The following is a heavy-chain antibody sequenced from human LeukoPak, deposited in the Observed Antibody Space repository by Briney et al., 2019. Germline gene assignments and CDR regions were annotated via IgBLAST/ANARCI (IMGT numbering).Heavy chain of an antibody. V-gene: IGHV4-34*01. CDR3: ARGSATGTTAHHGFDY. D-gene: IGHD1-1*01. Sequence: KASETLSLTCAVYGGSFSGYYWSWIRQPPGKGLEWVGEINHSGSTNYNPSLKSRVTISVDTSKNQFSLKLSSVTAADTAVYYCARGSATGTTAHHGFDYWGQGTLVTVSS. CDR1: GGSFSGYY. CDR2: INHSGST. J-gene: IGHJ4*02.